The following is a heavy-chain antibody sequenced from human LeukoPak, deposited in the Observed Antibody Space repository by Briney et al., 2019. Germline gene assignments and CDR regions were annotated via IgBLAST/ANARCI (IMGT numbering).Heavy chain of an antibody. CDR3: ARDSIPLYYYDSSGYLFAY. D-gene: IGHD3-22*01. CDR2: ISSSSSYI. CDR1: GFTFSSYS. Sequence: GGSLRLSCAASGFTFSSYSMNWVRQAPGKGLEWVSSISSSSSYIYYADSVKGRFTISRDNAKNSLYLQMNSLRAEDTAVYYCARDSIPLYYYDSSGYLFAYWGQGTLVTVSS. V-gene: IGHV3-21*01. J-gene: IGHJ4*02.